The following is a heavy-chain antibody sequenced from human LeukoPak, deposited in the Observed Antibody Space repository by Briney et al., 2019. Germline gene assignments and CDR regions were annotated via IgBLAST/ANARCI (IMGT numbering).Heavy chain of an antibody. CDR2: INPSGGST. CDR3: ARGNQYYDILTGYYRRGGAFDI. D-gene: IGHD3-9*01. J-gene: IGHJ3*02. V-gene: IGHV1-46*01. Sequence: ASVKVSCKASGYTFTSYYMHWVRQAPGQGLEWMGIINPSGGSTSYAQKFQGRVTMTRDTSTSTVYMGLSSLRSEDTAVYYCARGNQYYDILTGYYRRGGAFDIWGQGTMVTVSS. CDR1: GYTFTSYY.